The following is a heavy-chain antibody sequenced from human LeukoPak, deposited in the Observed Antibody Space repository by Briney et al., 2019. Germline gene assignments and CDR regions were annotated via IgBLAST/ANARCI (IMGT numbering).Heavy chain of an antibody. D-gene: IGHD3-10*01. V-gene: IGHV3-74*01. CDR3: ARAATYFYGSVTYDWFES. J-gene: IGHJ5*01. CDR2: IESNGLT. Sequence: GGSLRLSCEGSGFTFSDYYMSWIRQAPGKGLMWVSRIESNGLTLYADSVRDRFTISRDNGKNTIYLQMNNLRVDDTAIYYCARAATYFYGSVTYDWFESWGQGTLVTVSS. CDR1: GFTFSDYY.